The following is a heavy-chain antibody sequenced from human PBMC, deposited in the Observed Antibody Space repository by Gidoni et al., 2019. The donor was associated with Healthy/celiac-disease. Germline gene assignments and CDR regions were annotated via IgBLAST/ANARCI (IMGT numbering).Heavy chain of an antibody. CDR3: AKDMIGYSGYDGIIDY. CDR1: GFTFSSYG. Sequence: QVQLVESGGGVVQPGRSLRRSCAASGFTFSSYGMHWVRQAPGKGLEWVAVISYDGSNKYYADSVKGRFTISRDNSKNTLYLQMNSLRAEDTAVYYCAKDMIGYSGYDGIIDYWGQGTLVTVSS. V-gene: IGHV3-30*18. D-gene: IGHD5-12*01. J-gene: IGHJ4*02. CDR2: ISYDGSNK.